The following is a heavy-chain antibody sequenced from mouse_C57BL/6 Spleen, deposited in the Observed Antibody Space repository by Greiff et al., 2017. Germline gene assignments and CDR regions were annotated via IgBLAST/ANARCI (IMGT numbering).Heavy chain of an antibody. D-gene: IGHD4-1*01. Sequence: QVQLQQPGAELVRPGSSVKLSCKASGYTFTSYWMHWVKQRPIQGLEWIGNIDPSDSETHYNQKFKDKATLTVYKSSSTAYMQLSSLTSEDSAVYYCARFSTGRGYYFDYWGQGTTLTVSS. J-gene: IGHJ2*01. CDR3: ARFSTGRGYYFDY. CDR1: GYTFTSYW. CDR2: IDPSDSET. V-gene: IGHV1-52*01.